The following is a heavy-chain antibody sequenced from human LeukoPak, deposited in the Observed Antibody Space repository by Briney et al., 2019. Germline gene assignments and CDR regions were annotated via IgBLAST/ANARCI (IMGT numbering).Heavy chain of an antibody. J-gene: IGHJ4*02. CDR1: GGSISIYY. CDR2: IYYSGST. CDR3: ARREGRYCSGGSCSYYFDY. D-gene: IGHD2-15*01. V-gene: IGHV4-59*01. Sequence: SETLSLTCTVSGGSISIYYWSWIRQPPGKGLEWIGYIYYSGSTNYNPSLKSRVTISVDTSKNQFSLKLSSVTAADTAVYYCARREGRYCSGGSCSYYFDYWGQGTLVTVSS.